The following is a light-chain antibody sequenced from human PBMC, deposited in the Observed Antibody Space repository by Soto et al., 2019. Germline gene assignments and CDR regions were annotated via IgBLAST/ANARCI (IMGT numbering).Light chain of an antibody. CDR2: DAS. V-gene: IGKV3-11*01. J-gene: IGKJ5*01. Sequence: EIVLTQSPATLSLSPGERATLSCRASQSVSSYLAWYQQKPGQAPRLLIYDASNRATGIPARFSGSGSGTDFTLTISSLESEDFALYFCQQRSNWPLITFGQGTRLEIK. CDR3: QQRSNWPLIT. CDR1: QSVSSY.